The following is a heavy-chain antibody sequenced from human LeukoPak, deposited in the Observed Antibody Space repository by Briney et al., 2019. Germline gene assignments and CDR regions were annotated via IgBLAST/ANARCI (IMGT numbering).Heavy chain of an antibody. Sequence: GESLRLSCAASGFAFSTYGMYWVRQAPGKGLEWVAFIRYDGRNKYYADSVKGRFTISRDNSKNTLYLQMNSLRAEDTAVYYCAKDFGHYFDYWGQGTLVTVSS. D-gene: IGHD3-16*01. CDR3: AKDFGHYFDY. J-gene: IGHJ4*02. CDR1: GFAFSTYG. V-gene: IGHV3-30*02. CDR2: IRYDGRNK.